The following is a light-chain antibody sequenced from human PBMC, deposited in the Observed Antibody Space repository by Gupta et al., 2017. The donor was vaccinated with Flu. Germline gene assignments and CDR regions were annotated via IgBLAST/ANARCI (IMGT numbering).Light chain of an antibody. CDR3: MQSLQGLT. V-gene: IGKV2-28*01. CDR2: LSS. J-gene: IGKJ4*01. CDR1: QSLLKSNGSNY. Sequence: EMVMTLYLLSLPVAPGESASMSCRSSQSLLKSNGSNYLDWYLQRPGRSPQLLIYLSSHRASGVPDRFSGSGSGTDFTLKISRVEAEDVGVYYCMQSLQGLTFGGGTKMEIK.